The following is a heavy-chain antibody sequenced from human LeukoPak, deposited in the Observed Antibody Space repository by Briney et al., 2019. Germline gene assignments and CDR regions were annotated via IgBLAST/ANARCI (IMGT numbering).Heavy chain of an antibody. CDR2: ISAYNGNT. CDR3: ARVIAVASDFDY. D-gene: IGHD6-19*01. J-gene: IGHJ4*02. Sequence: ASVKVSCTASGYTFTSYGISWVRQAPGQGLEWMGWISAYNGNTNYAQKLQGRVTMTTDTSTSTAYMELRSLRSDDTAVYYCARVIAVASDFDYWGQGTLVTVSS. V-gene: IGHV1-18*01. CDR1: GYTFTSYG.